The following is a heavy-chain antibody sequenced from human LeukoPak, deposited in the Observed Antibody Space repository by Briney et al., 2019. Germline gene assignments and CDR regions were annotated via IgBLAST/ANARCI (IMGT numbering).Heavy chain of an antibody. CDR2: IYSGGST. CDR3: ARRDVGATLQGYFDY. D-gene: IGHD1-26*01. CDR1: GFTVSSNY. J-gene: IGHJ4*02. V-gene: IGHV3-53*01. Sequence: GGSLRLSCAASGFTVSSNYTSWVRQAPGKGLEWVSVIYSGGSTYYADSVKGRFTISRDNSKNTLYLQMNSLRAEDTAVYYCARRDVGATLQGYFDYWGQGTLVTVSS.